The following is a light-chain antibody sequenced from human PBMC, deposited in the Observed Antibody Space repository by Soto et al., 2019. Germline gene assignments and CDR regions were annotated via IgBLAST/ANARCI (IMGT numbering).Light chain of an antibody. CDR3: ASYAGSRTYV. J-gene: IGLJ1*01. CDR2: EVT. CDR1: SDIGNYNL. V-gene: IGLV2-23*02. Sequence: QSVLTQPASVSGSPGQSVTISCSGSDIGNYNLVSWYQHLPGRAPKLLIFEVTMRPSGISDRFSGSKSASTASLTISGLHAEEEGDYYCASYAGSRTYVFGSGTKVTVL.